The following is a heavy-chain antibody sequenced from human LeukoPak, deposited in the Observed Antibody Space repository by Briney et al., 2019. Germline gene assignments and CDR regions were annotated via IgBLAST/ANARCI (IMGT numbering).Heavy chain of an antibody. CDR1: GGSFSGYY. J-gene: IGHJ4*02. CDR3: ARGKRDSSGWTFDY. CDR2: INHSGST. Sequence: SETLSLTCAVYGGSFSGYYWSWIRQPPGKGLEWIGEINHSGSTSYNPSLKSRVTISVDTSKNQFSLKLSSVTAADTAVYYCARGKRDSSGWTFDYWGQGTLVTVSS. D-gene: IGHD6-19*01. V-gene: IGHV4-34*01.